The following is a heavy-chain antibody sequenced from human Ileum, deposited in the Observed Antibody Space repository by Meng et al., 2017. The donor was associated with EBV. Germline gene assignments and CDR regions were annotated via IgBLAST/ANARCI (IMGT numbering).Heavy chain of an antibody. CDR1: XFIFTSYA. CDR3: ARFYCSSTSCPHVLFDY. Sequence: QVQLVQSGAEVKKPXASXKVSXXASXFIFTSYAISWVRQAPGQGLQYMGWISAYNGNTNYAQELQGRVTMTTDTSTSTAYMELRSLRFDDTAVYYCARFYCSSTSCPHVLFDYWGQGTLLNVSS. V-gene: IGHV1-18*01. D-gene: IGHD2-2*01. J-gene: IGHJ4*02. CDR2: ISAYNGNT.